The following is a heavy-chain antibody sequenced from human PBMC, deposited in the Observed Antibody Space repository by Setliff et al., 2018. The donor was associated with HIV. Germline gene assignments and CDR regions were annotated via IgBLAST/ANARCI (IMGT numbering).Heavy chain of an antibody. J-gene: IGHJ6*03. V-gene: IGHV4-4*07. Sequence: NPSETLSLTCTVSGGSFSTYYWSWIRQPAGEGLEYIGRVHSTGTTIYNPSLKSRVTVSADTSKNQFSLKLTSVTAADTAVYYCARGVLITKRVTQTGGYYYYTDVWGKGTTVTVSS. CDR3: ARGVLITKRVTQTGGYYYYTDV. D-gene: IGHD2-21*02. CDR2: VHSTGTT. CDR1: GGSFSTYY.